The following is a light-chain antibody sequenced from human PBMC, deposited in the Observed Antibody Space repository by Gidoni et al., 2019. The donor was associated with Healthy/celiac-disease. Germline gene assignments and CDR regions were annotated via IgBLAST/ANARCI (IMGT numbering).Light chain of an antibody. CDR1: QIVSSTY. CDR2: GAS. Sequence: ELVLTQSPGTLSLSPGERATLSCSASQIVSSTYLAWYQQKPGQAPRLLIYGASSRATGIPERSSGSGSGTDFTLTTARRETEDFTVYYCQQYVSTPYTSGQGTKLEMK. V-gene: IGKV3-20*01. J-gene: IGKJ2*01. CDR3: QQYVSTPYT.